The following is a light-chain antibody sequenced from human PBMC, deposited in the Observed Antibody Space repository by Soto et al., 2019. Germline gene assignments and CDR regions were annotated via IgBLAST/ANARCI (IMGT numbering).Light chain of an antibody. CDR1: QGISCW. J-gene: IGKJ1*01. V-gene: IGKV1-5*01. CDR3: QQYNSYPWT. CDR2: DAS. Sequence: DIQVTQAPFTLASSVGGRGTLHCRASQGISCWLAWYQQKPGKAPKLLIYDASSLESGVPSRFSGSGSGTEFTLTISSLQPDDFATYYCQQYNSYPWTFGQGTKVEIK.